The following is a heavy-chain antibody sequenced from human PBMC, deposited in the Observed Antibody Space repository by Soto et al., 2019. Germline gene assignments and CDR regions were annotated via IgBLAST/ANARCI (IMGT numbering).Heavy chain of an antibody. CDR3: AKDKGIDEAGGCFDY. V-gene: IGHV3-23*01. Sequence: GGSLRLSCAASGFTFSSYAMSWVRQAPGKGLEWVSAISGSGGSTYYADSVKGRFTISRDNSKNTLYLQMNSLRAEDTAVYYCAKDKGIDEAGGCFDYWGQGTLVTVSS. J-gene: IGHJ4*02. CDR2: ISGSGGST. CDR1: GFTFSSYA. D-gene: IGHD2-8*02.